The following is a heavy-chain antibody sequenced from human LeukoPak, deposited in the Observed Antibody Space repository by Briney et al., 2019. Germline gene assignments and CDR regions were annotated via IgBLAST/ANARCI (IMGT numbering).Heavy chain of an antibody. J-gene: IGHJ6*01. V-gene: IGHV3-7*01. D-gene: IGHD5-18*01. CDR2: IKQEGSEK. CDR1: GFTVSSYW. CDR3: AREDTAMPHYSDYYGMDV. Sequence: GGSLRLSCAASGFTVSSYWMSWVRQAPGKGLGWVANIKQEGSEKYYVDSVKGRFTISRDNAKNSLYMQMNSLRAEDTAVYYCAREDTAMPHYSDYYGMDVSGEGTTVTASS.